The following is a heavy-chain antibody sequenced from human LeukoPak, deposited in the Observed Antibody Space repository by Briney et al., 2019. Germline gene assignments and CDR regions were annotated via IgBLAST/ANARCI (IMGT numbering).Heavy chain of an antibody. D-gene: IGHD1-26*01. CDR1: GFTFSGSA. Sequence: GGSLRLSCAASGFTFSGSAMHWVRQASGKGLEWVGRIRSKANSYATAYAASVKGRFTISRDDSKNTAYLQMNSLKTEDTAVYYCTLPGGRYSGGDYNYYYGMAVWGQGTTVTVSS. V-gene: IGHV3-73*01. CDR2: IRSKANSYAT. J-gene: IGHJ6*02. CDR3: TLPGGRYSGGDYNYYYGMAV.